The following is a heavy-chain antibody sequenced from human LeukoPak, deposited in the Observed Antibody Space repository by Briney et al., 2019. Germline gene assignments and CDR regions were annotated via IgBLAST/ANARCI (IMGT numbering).Heavy chain of an antibody. CDR1: GGSTSSHF. V-gene: IGHV4-59*08. Sequence: SETLSLTCTVSGGSTSSHFWTWIRQPPGKGLGWLGYVYNSGSTNYNPSLQSRVTMTLDASKNQFYLRLTSVTAADTAVYFCARDDYGAFDAFDVWGQGTVVTVSS. J-gene: IGHJ3*01. CDR2: VYNSGST. D-gene: IGHD3-16*01. CDR3: ARDDYGAFDAFDV.